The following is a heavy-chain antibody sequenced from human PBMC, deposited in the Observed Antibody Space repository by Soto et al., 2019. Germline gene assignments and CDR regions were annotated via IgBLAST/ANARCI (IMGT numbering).Heavy chain of an antibody. CDR2: IYPGDSDT. CDR3: ARQYSSSHYYYYYMDV. CDR1: GYSFTSYW. D-gene: IGHD6-6*01. Sequence: PGESLKISCKGSGYSFTSYWIGWVRQMPGKGLEWMGIIYPGDSDTRYSPSFQGQVTISADKSISTAYLQWSSLKASDTAMYYCARQYSSSHYYYYYMDVWGKGTTVTVSS. J-gene: IGHJ6*03. V-gene: IGHV5-51*01.